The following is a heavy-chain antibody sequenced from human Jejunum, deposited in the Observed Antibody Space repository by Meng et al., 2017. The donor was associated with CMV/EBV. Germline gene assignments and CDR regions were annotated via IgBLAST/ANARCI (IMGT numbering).Heavy chain of an antibody. D-gene: IGHD5-12*01. CDR1: VGSISPYY. Sequence: QLQLQGPGPGLLSPSVTLTLTCTVSVGSISPYYWTWVRQPAGKGLEWIGRIYTSGSTHYNPSLKSRVTMSVDTSKNQFSLELSSVTAADTAVYYCARENSGYNYWGQGTLVTVSS. J-gene: IGHJ4*02. CDR2: IYTSGST. CDR3: ARENSGYNY. V-gene: IGHV4-4*07.